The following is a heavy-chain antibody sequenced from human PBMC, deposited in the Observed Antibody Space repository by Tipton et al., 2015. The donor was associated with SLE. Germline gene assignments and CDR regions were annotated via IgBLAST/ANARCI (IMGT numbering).Heavy chain of an antibody. CDR2: IYHSGST. J-gene: IGHJ4*02. D-gene: IGHD3-22*01. CDR3: ARVYYYDSSGSLDY. CDR1: GGSISSSSYY. Sequence: TLSLTCTVSGGSISSSSYYWGWIRQPPGKGLEWIGSIYHSGSTYYNPSLKSRVTISVDTSKNQFSLKLSSVTAADTAVYYCARVYYYDSSGSLDYWGQGTLVTVSS. V-gene: IGHV4-39*01.